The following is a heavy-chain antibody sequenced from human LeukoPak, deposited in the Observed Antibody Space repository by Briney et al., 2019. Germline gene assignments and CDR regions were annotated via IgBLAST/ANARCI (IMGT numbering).Heavy chain of an antibody. D-gene: IGHD3-9*01. CDR3: AKEYFDWLLGSDAFDT. CDR1: GLTFSSYG. V-gene: IGHV3-30*18. J-gene: IGHJ3*02. CDR2: ISYDGSNK. Sequence: GRSLRLSCAASGLTFSSYGMHWVRQAPGKGLEWVAVISYDGSNKYYADSVKGRFTISRDNSKNTLYLQMNSLRAEDTAVYYCAKEYFDWLLGSDAFDTWGQGTMVTVSS.